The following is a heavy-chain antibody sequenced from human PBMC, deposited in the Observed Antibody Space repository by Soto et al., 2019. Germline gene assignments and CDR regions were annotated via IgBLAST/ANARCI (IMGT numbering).Heavy chain of an antibody. D-gene: IGHD3-9*01. CDR1: GGSVRVYY. Sequence: TSETLSLTCTISGGSVRVYYWSWIRQSPGQELEWIGYIYDSGSPYYNPSLKTRVTISADTSKNQISLTLTSATAADTAVYYCARGVGSSPPRYWGRGTLVTVSS. J-gene: IGHJ4*02. CDR2: IYDSGSP. CDR3: ARGVGSSPPRY. V-gene: IGHV4-59*02.